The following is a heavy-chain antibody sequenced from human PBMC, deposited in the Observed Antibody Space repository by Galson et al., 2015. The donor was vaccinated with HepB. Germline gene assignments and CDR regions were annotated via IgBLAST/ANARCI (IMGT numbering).Heavy chain of an antibody. CDR1: GGSISSYY. CDR3: ARELGGCSSTSCTNWFDP. J-gene: IGHJ5*02. CDR2: NYYSGST. Sequence: LSLTCTVSGGSISSYYWSWIRQPPGKGLEWIGYNYYSGSTNYNPSLKSRVTISVDTSKNQFSLKLSSVTAADTAVYYCARELGGCSSTSCTNWFDPWGQGTLVTVSS. D-gene: IGHD2-2*01. V-gene: IGHV4-59*01.